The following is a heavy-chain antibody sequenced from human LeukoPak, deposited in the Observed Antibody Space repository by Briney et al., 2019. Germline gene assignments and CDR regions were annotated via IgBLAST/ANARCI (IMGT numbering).Heavy chain of an antibody. V-gene: IGHV1-2*02. Sequence: ASVNVSCKASQYTFTAYYIHWVRQAPGHGLEWMGWINPNSGGTNYAQKFQGRVTMTRDTSISTAYMELSRLRSDDTAVFYCARAAPVAHFDYWGQGTLFTVSS. CDR1: QYTFTAYY. D-gene: IGHD2-2*01. J-gene: IGHJ4*02. CDR2: INPNSGGT. CDR3: ARAAPVAHFDY.